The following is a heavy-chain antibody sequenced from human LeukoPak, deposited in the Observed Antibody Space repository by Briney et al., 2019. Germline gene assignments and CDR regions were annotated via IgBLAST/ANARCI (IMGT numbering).Heavy chain of an antibody. CDR3: ARDYQVPGYFDY. V-gene: IGHV3-23*01. J-gene: IGHJ4*02. D-gene: IGHD2-2*01. CDR1: GFTFSTYA. Sequence: GGSLRLSCAASGFTFSTYAMSWVRQAPGKGLEWVSGISESGGTTYYADSVKGRFTISRDNSKNTLYLQMNSLRAEDTAVYYCARDYQVPGYFDYWGQGTVVTVSS. CDR2: ISESGGTT.